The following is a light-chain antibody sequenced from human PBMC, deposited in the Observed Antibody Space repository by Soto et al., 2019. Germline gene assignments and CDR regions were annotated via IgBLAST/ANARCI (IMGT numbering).Light chain of an antibody. J-gene: IGLJ3*02. V-gene: IGLV2-14*01. CDR2: DVS. CDR1: RSDVGGYDF. CDR3: SSYTSRSTLV. Sequence: QSVLTQPASVSGSPGQSITISCTGTRSDVGGYDFVSWYQQHPGKAPKLLIHDVSDRPSGASHRFSGSKSGNTASLTISGLQAEDEADYYCSSYTSRSTLVFGGGTKLTVL.